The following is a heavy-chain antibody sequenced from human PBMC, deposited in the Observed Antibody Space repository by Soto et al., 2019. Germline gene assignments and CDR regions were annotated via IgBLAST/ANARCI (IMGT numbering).Heavy chain of an antibody. J-gene: IGHJ6*03. CDR3: ARARQKFYLTADISRSVDYYMDV. V-gene: IGHV1-8*01. Sequence: GASVKVSCKASGYTFTSYDINWVRQATGQGLEWMGWMNPNSGNTGYAQKFQGRVTMTRNTSISTAYMELSSLRSEDTAVYYCARARQKFYLTADISRSVDYYMDVWGKGTTVNVSS. CDR2: MNPNSGNT. D-gene: IGHD2-2*01. CDR1: GYTFTSYD.